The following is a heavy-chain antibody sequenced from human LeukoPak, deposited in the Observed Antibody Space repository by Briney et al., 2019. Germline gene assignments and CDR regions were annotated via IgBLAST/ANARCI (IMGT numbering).Heavy chain of an antibody. CDR1: GFTFNSYS. D-gene: IGHD2-2*01. V-gene: IGHV3-21*01. CDR2: ISSSSSYI. CDR3: ARSGKVVPAAQFDY. J-gene: IGHJ4*02. Sequence: GGSLRLSCAASGFTFNSYSMNWVRQAPGKGLEWVSSISSSSSYIYYADSVKGRFTISRDNAKNSLYLQMNSLRAEDTAVYYCARSGKVVPAAQFDYWGQGTLVTVSS.